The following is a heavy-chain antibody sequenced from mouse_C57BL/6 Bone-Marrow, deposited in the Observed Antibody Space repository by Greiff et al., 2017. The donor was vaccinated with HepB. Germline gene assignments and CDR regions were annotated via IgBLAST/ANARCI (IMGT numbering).Heavy chain of an antibody. V-gene: IGHV5-17*01. J-gene: IGHJ4*01. D-gene: IGHD1-1*01. CDR2: ISSGSSTI. Sequence: EVHLVESGGGLVKPGGSLKLSCAASGFTFSDYGMHWVRQAPEKGLEWGAYISSGSSTIYYADTVKGRFTISRDNAKNTLFLQMTSLRSEDTAMYYCARERATVVANYYAMDYWGQGTSVTVSS. CDR3: ARERATVVANYYAMDY. CDR1: GFTFSDYG.